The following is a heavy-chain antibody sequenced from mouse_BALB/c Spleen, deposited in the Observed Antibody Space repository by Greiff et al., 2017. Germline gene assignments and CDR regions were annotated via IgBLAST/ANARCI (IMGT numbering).Heavy chain of an antibody. CDR3: ARVTTVVPFFDY. J-gene: IGHJ2*01. CDR1: GDSITSGY. D-gene: IGHD1-1*01. Sequence: EVKLLESGPSLVKPSQTLSLTCSVTGDSITSGYWNWIRKFPGNKLEYMGYISYSGSTYYNPSLKSRISITRDTSKNQYYLQLNSVTTEDTATYYCARVTTVVPFFDYWGQGTTLTVSS. V-gene: IGHV3-8*02. CDR2: ISYSGST.